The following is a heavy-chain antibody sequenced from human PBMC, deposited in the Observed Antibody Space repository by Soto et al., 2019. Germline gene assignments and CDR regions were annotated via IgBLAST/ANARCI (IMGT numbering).Heavy chain of an antibody. CDR3: ARRFLVSSGYYFFDY. Sequence: PSETLSLTCPVSGGSISSGGYYWSWIRQHPGKGLEWIGYIYYSGSTYYNPSLKSRVTISVDTSKNQFSLKLSSVTAADTAVYYCARRFLVSSGYYFFDYWGQGTLVTVSS. V-gene: IGHV4-31*03. D-gene: IGHD3-22*01. CDR1: GGSISSGGYY. CDR2: IYYSGST. J-gene: IGHJ4*02.